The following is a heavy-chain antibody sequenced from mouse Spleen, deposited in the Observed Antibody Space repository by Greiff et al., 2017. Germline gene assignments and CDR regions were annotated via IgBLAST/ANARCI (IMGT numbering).Heavy chain of an antibody. V-gene: IGHV1-82*01. CDR2: IYPGDGDT. D-gene: IGHD3-2*02. CDR3: ARSRQLRPLAY. J-gene: IGHJ3*01. CDR1: GYAFSSSW. Sequence: VQLQQSGPELVKPGASVKISCKASGYAFSSSWMNWVKQRPGKGLEWIGRIYPGDGDTNYNGKFKGKATLTADKSSSTAYMQLSSLTSEDSAVYFCARSRQLRPLAYWGQGTLVTVSA.